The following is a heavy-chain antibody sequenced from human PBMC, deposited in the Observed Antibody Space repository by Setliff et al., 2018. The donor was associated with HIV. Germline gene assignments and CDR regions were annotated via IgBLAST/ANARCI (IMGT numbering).Heavy chain of an antibody. CDR3: VRDDYGYNGKGFDY. V-gene: IGHV4-38-2*02. CDR2: MCHGGSA. J-gene: IGHJ4*02. D-gene: IGHD4-17*01. Sequence: PSETLSLTCGVSGYSISSDYCWGWIRQPPGKGLEWIGNMCHGGSAYYNPSLKSRVTISIDTSNNQISLRLSSVTAADTAMYYCVRDDYGYNGKGFDYWGPGTLVTVS. CDR1: GYSISSDYC.